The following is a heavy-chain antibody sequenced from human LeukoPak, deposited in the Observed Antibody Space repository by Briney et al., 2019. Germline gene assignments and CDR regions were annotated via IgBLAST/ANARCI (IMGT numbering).Heavy chain of an antibody. CDR2: IYYSGST. Sequence: SETLSLTCTVSGGSISSYYWSWIRQPPGKGLEWIGYIYYSGSTNYNPSLKSRVTISVDTSKNQFSLKLSSVTAADTAMYYCARAEGLYGSGSYSIDYWGQGTLVTVSS. CDR3: ARAEGLYGSGSYSIDY. J-gene: IGHJ4*02. D-gene: IGHD3-10*01. CDR1: GGSISSYY. V-gene: IGHV4-59*01.